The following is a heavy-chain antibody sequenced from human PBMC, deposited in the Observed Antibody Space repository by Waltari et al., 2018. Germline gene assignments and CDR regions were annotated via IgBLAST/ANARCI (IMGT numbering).Heavy chain of an antibody. D-gene: IGHD3-10*01. J-gene: IGHJ4*02. V-gene: IGHV3-74*01. CDR1: GFTFTTDW. Sequence: EVQLVESGGGLVRPGGPLRLSCAASGFTFTTDWLHWVRQAPGKGLVWVERINSEGSLISYAASVKGRFTISRDNAKNTLYLQMNSLRAEDTAVYYCARGGGSLDYWGQGTQVTVSS. CDR2: INSEGSLI. CDR3: ARGGGSLDY.